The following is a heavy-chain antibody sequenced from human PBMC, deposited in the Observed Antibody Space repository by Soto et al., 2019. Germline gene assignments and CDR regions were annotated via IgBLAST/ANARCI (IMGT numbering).Heavy chain of an antibody. J-gene: IGHJ3*02. CDR3: AKVLFSGSYRPSDAFDI. V-gene: IGHV3-23*01. CDR2: ISGSGGST. Sequence: GSLRLSCAASGFTFSSYAMSWVRQAPGKGLEWVSAISGSGGSTYYADSVKGRFTISRDNSKNTLYLQMNSLRAEDTAVYYCAKVLFSGSYRPSDAFDIWGQGTMVTVSS. CDR1: GFTFSSYA. D-gene: IGHD1-26*01.